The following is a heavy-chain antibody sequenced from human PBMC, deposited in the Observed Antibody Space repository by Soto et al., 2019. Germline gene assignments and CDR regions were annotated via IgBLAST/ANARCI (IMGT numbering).Heavy chain of an antibody. D-gene: IGHD3-22*01. J-gene: IGHJ4*02. CDR2: INHSGST. Sequence: SETLSLTCAVYGGSFSCYYWSWIRQPPGKGLEWIGEINHSGSTNYNPSLKSRVTISVDTSKNQFSLKLSSVTAADTAVYYCARGDYYDSSGFGYWGQGTLVTVSS. V-gene: IGHV4-34*01. CDR1: GGSFSCYY. CDR3: ARGDYYDSSGFGY.